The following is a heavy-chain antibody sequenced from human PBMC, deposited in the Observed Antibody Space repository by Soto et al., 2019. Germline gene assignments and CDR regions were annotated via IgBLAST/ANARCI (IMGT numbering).Heavy chain of an antibody. CDR1: GGSISSYY. V-gene: IGHV4-59*01. Sequence: QVQLQESGPGLVKPSETLSLTCPVSGGSISSYYWSWIRQPPGKGLEWIGYIYYSGSTNYNPSLKSRVTKSVDTSKKQFSMKLSSVNAADTAVYYCARTVVTNYYYYGMDVWGQGTTVTVSS. CDR2: IYYSGST. J-gene: IGHJ6*02. CDR3: ARTVVTNYYYYGMDV. D-gene: IGHD2-15*01.